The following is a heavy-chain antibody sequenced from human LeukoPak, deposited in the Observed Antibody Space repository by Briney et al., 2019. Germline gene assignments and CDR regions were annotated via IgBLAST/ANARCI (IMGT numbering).Heavy chain of an antibody. Sequence: PSETLSLTCTVSGGSISSYYWSWIRQPPGKGLEWIGYIYYSGSTTYNPSLKSRVTISVDTSKNQFSLKLSFVTAADTAVYYCARTLTVTTLIGPAYYMDVWGKGTTVTVSS. D-gene: IGHD4-17*01. V-gene: IGHV4-59*01. CDR2: IYYSGST. CDR1: GGSISSYY. CDR3: ARTLTVTTLIGPAYYMDV. J-gene: IGHJ6*03.